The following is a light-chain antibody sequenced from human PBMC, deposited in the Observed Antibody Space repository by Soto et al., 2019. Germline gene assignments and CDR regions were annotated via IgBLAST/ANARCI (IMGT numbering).Light chain of an antibody. CDR3: SSYTSSSTHWV. CDR1: SSDVGTYNL. Sequence: QSALTQPASVSGSPGQSITISCTGTSSDVGTYNLVSWYQQHPGKAPKLMIYEVSNRPSGVSNRFSGSKSGNTASLTISGLQAEAEADYYCSSYTSSSTHWVFGGGTKLTVL. CDR2: EVS. V-gene: IGLV2-14*02. J-gene: IGLJ3*02.